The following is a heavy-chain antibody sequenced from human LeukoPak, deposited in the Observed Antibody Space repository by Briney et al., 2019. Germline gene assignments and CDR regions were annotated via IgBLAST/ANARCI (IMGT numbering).Heavy chain of an antibody. CDR2: ISPSSSYT. CDR1: GFTFSDYY. D-gene: IGHD2-21*02. J-gene: IGHJ4*02. V-gene: IGHV3-11*03. Sequence: GGSLRLSCAASGFTFSDYYMSWIRQAPGKGLEWVSYISPSSSYTDYADSVKGRFTISRDNAKNSLYLQMNSLRAEDTAVYSCAKFSPTTASHYFDFWGQGTLVTVSS. CDR3: AKFSPTTASHYFDF.